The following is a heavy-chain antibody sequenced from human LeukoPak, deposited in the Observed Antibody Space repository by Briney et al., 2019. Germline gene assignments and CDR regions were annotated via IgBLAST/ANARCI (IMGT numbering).Heavy chain of an antibody. CDR2: IYYSGST. J-gene: IGHJ5*02. CDR3: ARVVVPAYWFDP. V-gene: IGHV4-31*03. Sequence: PSETLSLTCTVSGGSISSGGYYWSWIRQHPGKGLEWIGYIYYSGSTYYTPSLQSRVTISVDTSKNQFSLKLSSVTAADTAVYYCARVVVPAYWFDPWGQGTLVTVSS. D-gene: IGHD2-2*01. CDR1: GGSISSGGYY.